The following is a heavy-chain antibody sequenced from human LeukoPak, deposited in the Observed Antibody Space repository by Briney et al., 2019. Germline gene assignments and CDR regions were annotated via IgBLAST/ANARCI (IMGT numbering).Heavy chain of an antibody. CDR3: AGWRGYCSGGSCYSVY. CDR2: ISYDGSNK. V-gene: IGHV3-30*03. CDR1: GFTFSSYG. Sequence: GGYLRLSCAASGFTFSSYGMRWVRQAPGKGLEWVAVISYDGSNKYYADSVKGRFTISRDNSKNTLYLQMNGLRAEDTAVYYCAGWRGYCSGGSCYSVYWGQGTLVTVSS. D-gene: IGHD2-15*01. J-gene: IGHJ4*02.